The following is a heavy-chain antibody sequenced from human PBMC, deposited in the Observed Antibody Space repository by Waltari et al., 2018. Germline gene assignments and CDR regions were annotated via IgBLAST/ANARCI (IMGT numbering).Heavy chain of an antibody. CDR3: ARGGGIAVAGIDAFDI. J-gene: IGHJ3*02. CDR2: INPNSGGT. V-gene: IGHV1-2*06. Sequence: QVQLVQSGAELRKPGALVMVSCEASGYTFLGYCMHWVRPAPRQGLEWRGRINPNSGGTNYAQKFQGRATMTRDTSISTAYMELSRLRSDDTAVYYWARGGGIAVAGIDAFDIWGQGTMVTVSS. CDR1: GYTFLGYC. D-gene: IGHD6-19*01.